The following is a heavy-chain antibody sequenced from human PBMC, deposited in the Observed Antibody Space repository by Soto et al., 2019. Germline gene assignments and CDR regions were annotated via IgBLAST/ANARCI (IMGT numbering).Heavy chain of an antibody. CDR1: GGSISNYY. CDR2: IYYSGST. D-gene: IGHD4-17*01. J-gene: IGHJ6*03. Sequence: SETLSLTCTVSGGSISNYYWSWIRRPPGKGLEWIGYIYYSGSTNYNPSLKSRVTISVVTSKNQFSLNLSSVTAADTAVYYCARALRDYGDRYYYYYMDVWGKGTTVTVSS. V-gene: IGHV4-59*01. CDR3: ARALRDYGDRYYYYYMDV.